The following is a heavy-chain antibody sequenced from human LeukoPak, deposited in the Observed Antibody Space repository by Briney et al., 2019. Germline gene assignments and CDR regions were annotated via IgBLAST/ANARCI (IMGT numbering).Heavy chain of an antibody. D-gene: IGHD5-24*01. V-gene: IGHV4-61*01. CDR3: ARERRDGYKVYFDY. CDR1: GYSISSGYY. CDR2: VYYSGST. J-gene: IGHJ4*02. Sequence: ASETLSLTCTVSGYSISSGYYWGWIRQPPGKGLEWIGYVYYSGSTNYNPSLKSRVTISVDTSKNQFSLRLSSVTAADTAVYYCARERRDGYKVYFDYWGQGTLVTVSS.